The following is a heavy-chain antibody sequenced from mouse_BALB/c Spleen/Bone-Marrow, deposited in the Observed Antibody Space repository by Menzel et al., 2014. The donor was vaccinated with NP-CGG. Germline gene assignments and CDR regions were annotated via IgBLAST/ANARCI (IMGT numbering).Heavy chain of an antibody. CDR2: INPSNGGT. CDR3: TRYGNYYFDY. D-gene: IGHD2-1*01. J-gene: IGHJ2*01. CDR1: GYTFTSYY. Sequence: VQLQESGAGLVKPGASVKLSCKASGYTFTSYYMYWVKQRPGQGLEWIGEINPSNGGTNFNEKFKSKATLTVDKSSSTAYMQLSSLTSEDSAVYYCTRYGNYYFDYWGQGTTLTVSS. V-gene: IGHV1S81*02.